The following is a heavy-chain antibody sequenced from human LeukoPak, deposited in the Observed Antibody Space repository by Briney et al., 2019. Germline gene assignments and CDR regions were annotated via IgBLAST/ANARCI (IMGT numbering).Heavy chain of an antibody. Sequence: GGSLRLSCAASGFTFSSYSINWVRQAPGKGLGWVSSISGGSNYISYADSVKGRFTISRDNAKNSLYLQMNSLRAEDTAVYYCARDYGRDCSGGSCYHIDYWGQGTLVTVSS. CDR2: ISGGSNYI. D-gene: IGHD2-15*01. CDR3: ARDYGRDCSGGSCYHIDY. J-gene: IGHJ4*02. CDR1: GFTFSSYS. V-gene: IGHV3-21*06.